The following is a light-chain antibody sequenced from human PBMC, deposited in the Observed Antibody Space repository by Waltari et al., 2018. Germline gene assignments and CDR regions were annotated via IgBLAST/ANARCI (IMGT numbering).Light chain of an antibody. V-gene: IGLV2-11*01. CDR1: SNDVGGYNY. CDR3: CSYAGSYTFGV. J-gene: IGLJ3*02. CDR2: DVN. Sequence: QSALTQPRSVSGSPGQSVTISCTGTSNDVGGYNYVSCYQQNPGKAPKLMIYDVNKRPSGGPDRLPGSKSGNTASLTISGLQAEDEAYYYCCSYAGSYTFGVFGGGTKLTVL.